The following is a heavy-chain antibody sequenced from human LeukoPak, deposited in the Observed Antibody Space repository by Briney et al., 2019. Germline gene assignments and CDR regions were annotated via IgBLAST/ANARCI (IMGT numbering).Heavy chain of an antibody. CDR3: TSPQAQWELLPFDY. Sequence: PGGTLTLSCAASGVTFSGSAMHWIRQASGKGLEWVGRIRSKANSYATAYAASVKGRFTISRDDSKNTAYLQMNSLKTEDTAVYYCTSPQAQWELLPFDYWGQGTLVTVSS. D-gene: IGHD1-26*01. V-gene: IGHV3-73*01. CDR1: GVTFSGSA. CDR2: IRSKANSYAT. J-gene: IGHJ4*02.